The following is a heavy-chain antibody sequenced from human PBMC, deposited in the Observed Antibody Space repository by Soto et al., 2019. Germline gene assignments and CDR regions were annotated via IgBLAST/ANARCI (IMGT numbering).Heavy chain of an antibody. CDR1: GGSFSGYY. J-gene: IGHJ4*02. CDR2: INHSGST. CDR3: VEQLGGIGY. Sequence: SETLSLTCAVYGGSFSGYYWSWIRQPPGKGLEWIGEINHSGSTNYNPSLKSRVTISVDTSKNQFSLKLSSVTAADTAVYYCVEQLGGIGYWGQGTLVTVSS. V-gene: IGHV4-34*01. D-gene: IGHD6-6*01.